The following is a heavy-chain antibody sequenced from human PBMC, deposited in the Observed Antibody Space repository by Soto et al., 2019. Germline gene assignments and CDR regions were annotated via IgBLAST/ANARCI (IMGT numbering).Heavy chain of an antibody. Sequence: SVKVSCKASGGTFSSYAISWVRQAPGQGLEWMGGIIPIFGTANYAQKFQGRVTITADESTSTAYMELSSLRSEDTAVYYCARDESGQTKNYYYYGMDVWGQGTTVTVSS. CDR2: IIPIFGTA. J-gene: IGHJ6*02. V-gene: IGHV1-69*13. D-gene: IGHD1-1*01. CDR3: ARDESGQTKNYYYYGMDV. CDR1: GGTFSSYA.